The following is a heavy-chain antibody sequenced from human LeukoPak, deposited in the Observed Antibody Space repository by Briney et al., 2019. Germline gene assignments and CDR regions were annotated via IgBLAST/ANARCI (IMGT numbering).Heavy chain of an antibody. Sequence: VASVKVSCKASGYTFTSYDINWVRQATGQGLEWMGWMNPNSGNTGYAQKFQGRVTVTRNTSISTAYMELSSLRSEDTAVYYCARGRADDAFDIWGQGTMVTVSS. J-gene: IGHJ3*02. CDR1: GYTFTSYD. CDR2: MNPNSGNT. CDR3: ARGRADDAFDI. V-gene: IGHV1-8*01.